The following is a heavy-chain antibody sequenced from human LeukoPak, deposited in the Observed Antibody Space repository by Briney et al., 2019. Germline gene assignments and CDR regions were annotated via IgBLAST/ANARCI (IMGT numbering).Heavy chain of an antibody. J-gene: IGHJ4*02. CDR1: GYTFTSYG. D-gene: IGHD1-26*01. V-gene: IGHV1-18*01. Sequence: ASVKVSCKASGYTFTSYGISWVRQAPGQGLEWIGWISAYNGNTNYAQKLQGRVTMTTDTSTSTAYMELSSLRSEDTAVYYCARENISPRWEPGYFDYWGQGTLVTVSS. CDR2: ISAYNGNT. CDR3: ARENISPRWEPGYFDY.